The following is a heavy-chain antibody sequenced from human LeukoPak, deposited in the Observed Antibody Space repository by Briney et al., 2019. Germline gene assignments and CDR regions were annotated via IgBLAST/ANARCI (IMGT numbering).Heavy chain of an antibody. V-gene: IGHV3-48*02. Sequence: PGGSLRLYCAASGFTFSSYVMNWVRQAPGKELEWVSYISSSSRAIYYADSVKGRFTISRDNAKNSLYLQMNSLRDEDTAVYYCARDRAQREREIPVDSWGQGTLVTVSS. CDR3: ARDRAQREREIPVDS. J-gene: IGHJ4*02. CDR1: GFTFSSYV. CDR2: ISSSSRAI.